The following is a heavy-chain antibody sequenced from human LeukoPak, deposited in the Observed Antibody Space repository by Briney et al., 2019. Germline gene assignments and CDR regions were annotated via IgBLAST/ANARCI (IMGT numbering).Heavy chain of an antibody. D-gene: IGHD3-10*01. Sequence: SETLSLTFTVSGGSISSYYWSWIRQPPGKGLEWIGYIYYSGSTNYNPSLKSRVTISVDTSKNQFSLKLSSVTAADTAVYYCARATMVRGVIYYFDYWGQGTLVTVSS. CDR3: ARATMVRGVIYYFDY. CDR1: GGSISSYY. V-gene: IGHV4-59*01. J-gene: IGHJ4*02. CDR2: IYYSGST.